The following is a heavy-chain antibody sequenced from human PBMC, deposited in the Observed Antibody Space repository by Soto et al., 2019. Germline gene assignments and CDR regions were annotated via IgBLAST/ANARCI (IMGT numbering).Heavy chain of an antibody. Sequence: PSETLSLTCTVSGDSISSADYYWSWIRQTPGKGLEWIGHIFYSGTTYYNPSLKSRVTISVDTSKNQFSLKLSSVTAADTAVYYCARGCSSTSCYKYWGQGTLVTVSS. CDR1: GDSISSADYY. V-gene: IGHV4-30-4*01. D-gene: IGHD2-2*02. CDR2: IFYSGTT. J-gene: IGHJ4*02. CDR3: ARGCSSTSCYKY.